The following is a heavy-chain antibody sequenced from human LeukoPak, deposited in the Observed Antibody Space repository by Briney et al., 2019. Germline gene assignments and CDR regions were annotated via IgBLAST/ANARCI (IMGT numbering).Heavy chain of an antibody. Sequence: AGGSLRLSCAASGFTFSSYGMHWVRQAPGKGLEWVAFIRYDGSNKYYADSVKGRFTISRDNSKNTLYLQMNSLRAEDTAVYYCARVMNDYGDYGRQGAFDIWGQGTMVTVSS. CDR3: ARVMNDYGDYGRQGAFDI. V-gene: IGHV3-30*02. D-gene: IGHD4-17*01. CDR2: IRYDGSNK. CDR1: GFTFSSYG. J-gene: IGHJ3*02.